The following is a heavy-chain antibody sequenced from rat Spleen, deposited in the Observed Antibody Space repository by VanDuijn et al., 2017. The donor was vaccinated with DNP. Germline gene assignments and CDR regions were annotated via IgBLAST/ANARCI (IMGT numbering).Heavy chain of an antibody. CDR3: ARRVVYRPCYFDH. D-gene: IGHD1-11*01. Sequence: EVQLVESGGGLVQPGRSLKLSCAASGFTFSNYAMAWVRQAPTKGLEWVASLSPSGGSSYYRDSVKGRFTVSRDNAKSRLYLQMDSLRSEDTATYYCARRVVYRPCYFDHWGQGVMVTVSS. J-gene: IGHJ2*01. V-gene: IGHV5-25*01. CDR1: GFTFSNYA. CDR2: LSPSGGSS.